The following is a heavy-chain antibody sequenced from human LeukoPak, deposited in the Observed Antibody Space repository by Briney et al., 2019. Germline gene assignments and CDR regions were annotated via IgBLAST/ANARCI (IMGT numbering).Heavy chain of an antibody. J-gene: IGHJ5*02. D-gene: IGHD3-3*01. CDR2: IYSGGST. CDR3: ARLASSSYYDFWSGYSNWFDP. CDR1: GFTVSSNY. Sequence: PGGSLRLSCAASGFTVSSNYMSWVRQAPGKGLEWVSVIYSGGSTYYADSVKGRFTISRHNSKNTLYLQMNSLRAEDTAVYYCARLASSSYYDFWSGYSNWFDPWGQGTLVTVSS. V-gene: IGHV3-53*04.